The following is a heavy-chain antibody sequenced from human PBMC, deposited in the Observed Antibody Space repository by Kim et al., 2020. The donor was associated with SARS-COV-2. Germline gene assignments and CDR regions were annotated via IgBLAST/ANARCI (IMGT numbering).Heavy chain of an antibody. D-gene: IGHD3-10*01. J-gene: IGHJ6*02. CDR3: ARDTIDTMVRGATNVYYYYGMDV. V-gene: IGHV1-18*01. Sequence: ASVKVSCKASGYTFTSYGISWVRQAPGQGLEWMGWISAYNGNTNYAQKLQGRVTMTTDTSTSTAYMELRSLRSDDTAVYYCARDTIDTMVRGATNVYYYYGMDVWGQGTTVTVSS. CDR1: GYTFTSYG. CDR2: ISAYNGNT.